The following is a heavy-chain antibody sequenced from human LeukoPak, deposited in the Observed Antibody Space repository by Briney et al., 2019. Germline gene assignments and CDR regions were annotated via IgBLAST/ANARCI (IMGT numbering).Heavy chain of an antibody. CDR2: INWNGGST. CDR1: GFTFDDYG. CDR3: ARIEWFGELSDRGYYFDY. Sequence: GGSLRLSCAASGFTFDDYGMSWVRQAPGKGLEWVSGINWNGGSTGYADSVKGRFTISRDNAKNSLYLQMNSLRAEDTALYYCARIEWFGELSDRGYYFDYWGQGTLVTVSS. D-gene: IGHD3-10*01. V-gene: IGHV3-20*04. J-gene: IGHJ4*02.